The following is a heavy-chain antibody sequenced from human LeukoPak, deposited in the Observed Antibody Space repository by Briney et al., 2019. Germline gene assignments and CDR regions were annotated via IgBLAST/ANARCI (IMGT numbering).Heavy chain of an antibody. J-gene: IGHJ1*01. CDR2: TYYKSKWYN. Sequence: SQTLSLTCVISGGSVSSYSAGWNWIRQSPSRGLEWLGRTYYKSKWYNDYAISVESRITINPDTSKNQFSLQLNSVTPEDTAVYYCAADGFGGHLQYWGQGILVTVSS. V-gene: IGHV6-1*01. CDR3: AADGFGGHLQY. D-gene: IGHD2-15*01. CDR1: GGSVSSYSAG.